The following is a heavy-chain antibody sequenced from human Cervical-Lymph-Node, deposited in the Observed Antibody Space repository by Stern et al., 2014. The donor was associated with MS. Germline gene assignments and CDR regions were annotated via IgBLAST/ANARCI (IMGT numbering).Heavy chain of an antibody. J-gene: IGHJ4*02. V-gene: IGHV3-30-3*01. CDR1: GFTFSQYA. CDR2: ISFDGHTE. CDR3: ARPYYYGWVSPPDY. Sequence: EQLVESGGGVVQPGRSLRLSCVASGFTFSQYAMHWVRQAPGKGLEWVAVISFDGHTEYYADPVQGRFQHSRDSAKSTLYLQMASLRVDDTAVYYCARPYYYGWVSPPDYWGQGTLVTVSS. D-gene: IGHD3-10*01.